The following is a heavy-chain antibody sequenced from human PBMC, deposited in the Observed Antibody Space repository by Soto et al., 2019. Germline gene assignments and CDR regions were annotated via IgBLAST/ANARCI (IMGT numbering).Heavy chain of an antibody. CDR1: GFSVSTSH. V-gene: IGHV3-53*01. CDR2: IYSGGAT. Sequence: PVGSLRLSCAAAGFSVSTSHISWVRQAPGKGLEWVSVIYSGGATHYAVSVKGRFTISRDNSKNTLYLQMNSLRAEDTAVYYCAKQVAAGTALYDYWGQGSLVTVS. J-gene: IGHJ4*02. CDR3: AKQVAAGTALYDY. D-gene: IGHD6-13*01.